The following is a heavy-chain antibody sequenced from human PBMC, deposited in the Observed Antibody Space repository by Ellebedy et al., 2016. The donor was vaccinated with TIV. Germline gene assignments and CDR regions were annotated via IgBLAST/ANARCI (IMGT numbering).Heavy chain of an antibody. CDR3: ANVGPTYAY. CDR1: GFSFSNYG. V-gene: IGHV3-23*01. D-gene: IGHD1-26*01. Sequence: GGSLRLXCEASGFSFSNYGMTWVRQAPGKGLEWVSGISGSGSRTYYVDSVKGRFTISRDNFKKMLFLQMNSLRAEDTAVYYCANVGPTYAYWGQGTLVTVSS. J-gene: IGHJ4*02. CDR2: ISGSGSRT.